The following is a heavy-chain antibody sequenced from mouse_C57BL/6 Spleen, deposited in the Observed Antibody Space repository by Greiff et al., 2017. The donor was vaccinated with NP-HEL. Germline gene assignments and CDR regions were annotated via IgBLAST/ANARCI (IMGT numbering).Heavy chain of an antibody. J-gene: IGHJ1*03. CDR2: IDPETGGT. CDR1: GYTFTDYE. CDR3: TRDYQDWYFDV. V-gene: IGHV1-15*01. Sequence: QVQLQQSGAELVRPGASVTLSCKASGYTFTDYEMHWVKQTPVHGLEWIGAIDPETGGTAYNQTFKGKAILTADKSSSTAYIELRSLTSEDSAVYYCTRDYQDWYFDVWGTGTTVTVSS. D-gene: IGHD2-4*01.